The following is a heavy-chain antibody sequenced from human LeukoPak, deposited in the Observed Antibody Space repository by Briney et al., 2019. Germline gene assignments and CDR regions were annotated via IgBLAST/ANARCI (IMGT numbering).Heavy chain of an antibody. CDR2: IYYSGST. D-gene: IGHD5-24*01. J-gene: IGHJ4*02. CDR1: GGSISTSGYY. CDR3: AREYWDGYNSTRRTFDY. Sequence: KSSETLSLTCSVSGGSISTSGYYWSWIRQPPGKGLEWIGYIYYSGSTYYNPSLKSRVTISVDMSKNQFSLKLSSVTAADTAVYYCAREYWDGYNSTRRTFDYWGQGTLVTVSS. V-gene: IGHV4-30-4*01.